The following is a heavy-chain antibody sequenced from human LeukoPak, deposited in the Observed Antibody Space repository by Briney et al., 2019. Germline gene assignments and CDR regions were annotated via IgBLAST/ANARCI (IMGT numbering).Heavy chain of an antibody. Sequence: SGTLSLTCTVSGGSISSSSYYWGWIRQPPGKGLEWIGSIYYSGSTYYNPSLKSRVTISVDTSKNQFSLKLSSVTAADTAMYYCARTDYYDSSGYYSFFDYWGQGTLVTVSS. CDR2: IYYSGST. D-gene: IGHD3-22*01. V-gene: IGHV4-39*07. CDR1: GGSISSSSYY. J-gene: IGHJ4*02. CDR3: ARTDYYDSSGYYSFFDY.